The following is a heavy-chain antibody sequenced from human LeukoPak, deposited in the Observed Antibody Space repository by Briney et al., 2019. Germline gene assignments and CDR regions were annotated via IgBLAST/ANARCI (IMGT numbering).Heavy chain of an antibody. CDR3: ARDEEEYCSGGSCSSFRY. Sequence: GGSLRLSCAASGFIFSHYSMNWVRQAPGKGLEWVSSISGSSSYKYHADSVKGRFTISRDNAKRSLYLQMNSLRAEDTAVHYCARDEEEYCSGGSCSSFRYWGQGTLVTISS. D-gene: IGHD2-15*01. CDR2: ISGSSSYK. CDR1: GFIFSHYS. V-gene: IGHV3-21*01. J-gene: IGHJ4*02.